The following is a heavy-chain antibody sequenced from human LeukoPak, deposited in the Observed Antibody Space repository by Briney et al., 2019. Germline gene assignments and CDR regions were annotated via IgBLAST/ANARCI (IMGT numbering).Heavy chain of an antibody. D-gene: IGHD6-19*01. CDR1: GDSISSYY. Sequence: SETLSLTCTVSGDSISSYYWSWIRQPAGKGLEWIGRFYTSGTTNYNPSLKSRVTMSGDTSKNQFSLKLSSLTAADTAVYYCASNSGWHTDAFDIWGQGTMVTVSS. CDR3: ASNSGWHTDAFDI. V-gene: IGHV4-4*07. CDR2: FYTSGTT. J-gene: IGHJ3*02.